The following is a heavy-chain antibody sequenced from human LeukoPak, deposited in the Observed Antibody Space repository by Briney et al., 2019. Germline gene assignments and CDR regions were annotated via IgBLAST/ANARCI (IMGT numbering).Heavy chain of an antibody. Sequence: GGSLRFSCAASGFTFSSYAMRWVPQTPGKGLEWVSVISGSGDITYYADSVKGRFTISRDNSKNTLYLQMSSLRAEDTALYYCAKLGDYYGSGTYSRFDSWGQGALVTVSS. CDR3: AKLGDYYGSGTYSRFDS. J-gene: IGHJ4*02. CDR1: GFTFSSYA. V-gene: IGHV3-23*01. D-gene: IGHD3-10*01. CDR2: ISGSGDIT.